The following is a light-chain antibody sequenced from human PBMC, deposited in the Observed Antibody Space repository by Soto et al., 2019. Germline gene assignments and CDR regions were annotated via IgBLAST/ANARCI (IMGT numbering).Light chain of an antibody. Sequence: EITMTQSPATLSLSLGERATLSCRASQTVGRNLAWYQQKPGQAPRLLIFTASSGASGVPARFSGSGSGTEFTLTIDSLQSEDAAVYYCHQYNTWPKTFGQGTKVEI. J-gene: IGKJ1*01. V-gene: IGKV3-15*01. CDR3: HQYNTWPKT. CDR2: TAS. CDR1: QTVGRN.